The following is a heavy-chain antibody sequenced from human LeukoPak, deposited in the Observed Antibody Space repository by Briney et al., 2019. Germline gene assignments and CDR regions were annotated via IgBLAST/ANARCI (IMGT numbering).Heavy chain of an antibody. CDR2: ISSSSYI. CDR1: GFTFSSYS. Sequence: GGSLRLSCAASGFTFSSYSMNWVRQAPGKGLEWVSSISSSSYIYYADSVKGRFTISRDNAKNSLYLQMNSLRAEDTAVYYCAKEWSRTSFFENWGQGTLVTVSS. J-gene: IGHJ4*02. CDR3: AKEWSRTSFFEN. D-gene: IGHD2-2*01. V-gene: IGHV3-21*01.